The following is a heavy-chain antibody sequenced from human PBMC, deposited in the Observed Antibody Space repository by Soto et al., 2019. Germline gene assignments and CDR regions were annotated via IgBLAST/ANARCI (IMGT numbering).Heavy chain of an antibody. D-gene: IGHD5-12*01. V-gene: IGHV4-4*07. Sequence: SETLSLTCTGSGGSINTFYWSWVRQPAGKGLEWIGRIFSSGSTSFNPSLESRVAMSVDTSKNHFSLNLGSVTAADMAVYYCAREGSYSAYNFAHGIQLWSFDFWGQGALVTVSS. CDR1: GGSINTFY. CDR3: AREGSYSAYNFAHGIQLWSFDF. J-gene: IGHJ4*02. CDR2: IFSSGST.